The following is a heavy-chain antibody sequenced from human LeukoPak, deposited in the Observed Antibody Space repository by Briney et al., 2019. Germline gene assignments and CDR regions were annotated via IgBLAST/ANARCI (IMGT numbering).Heavy chain of an antibody. Sequence: SETLSLTCTVPGGSISSSSYYWGWIRQPPGKGLEWIGSIYYSGSTYYNPSLKSRVTISVDTSKNQFSLKLSSVTAADTAVYYCARFYYGSGSPPLDYWGQGTLVTVSS. J-gene: IGHJ4*02. CDR2: IYYSGST. CDR1: GGSISSSSYY. V-gene: IGHV4-39*07. CDR3: ARFYYGSGSPPLDY. D-gene: IGHD3-10*01.